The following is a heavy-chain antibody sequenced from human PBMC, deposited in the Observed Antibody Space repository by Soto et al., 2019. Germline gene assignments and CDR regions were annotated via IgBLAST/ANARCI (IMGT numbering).Heavy chain of an antibody. J-gene: IGHJ5*02. CDR3: ALRYCTDGVSTIGNCLDP. CDR2: IVPDFVTP. V-gene: IGHV1-69*13. D-gene: IGHD2-8*01. CDR1: GGTFSRLA. Sequence: ASVKVSCKASGGTFSRLAINWVRLAPGQGLEWMGGIVPDFVTPNYAQKFQGRITITADESTTTAHMELSSLRSEDTAVYYCALRYCTDGVSTIGNCLDPWGQGTLVAVSS.